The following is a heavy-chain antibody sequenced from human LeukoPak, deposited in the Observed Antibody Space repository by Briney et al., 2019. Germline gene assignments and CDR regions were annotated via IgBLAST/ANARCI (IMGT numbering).Heavy chain of an antibody. CDR1: GFTFSSYG. Sequence: GRSLRLSCAASGFTFSSYGMHWVRQAPGKGLEWVAVIWYDGSNKYYADSVKGRFTISRDNSKNTLYLQMNSLRAEDTAVYYCARGLQTYYGSGSSVLDYWGQGTLVTVSS. D-gene: IGHD3-10*01. J-gene: IGHJ4*02. CDR3: ARGLQTYYGSGSSVLDY. CDR2: IWYDGSNK. V-gene: IGHV3-33*01.